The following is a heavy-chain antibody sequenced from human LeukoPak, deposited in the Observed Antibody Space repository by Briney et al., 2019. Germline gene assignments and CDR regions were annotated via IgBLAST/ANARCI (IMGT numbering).Heavy chain of an antibody. J-gene: IGHJ6*02. CDR2: ISHTGNTM. V-gene: IGHV3-48*04. D-gene: IGHD3-10*01. Sequence: GGSLRLSCAASGFSFSSYSMNWVRQAPGKGLEWVSYISHTGNTMSYADSVKGRFTISRDNARNSLYLQMNSLRAEDTAVYYCAIPPLSGTGSSRPLAGMDVWGQGTTVTVSS. CDR1: GFSFSSYS. CDR3: AIPPLSGTGSSRPLAGMDV.